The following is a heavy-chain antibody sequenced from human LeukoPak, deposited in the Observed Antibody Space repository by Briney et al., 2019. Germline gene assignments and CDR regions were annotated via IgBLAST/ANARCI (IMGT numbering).Heavy chain of an antibody. V-gene: IGHV4-61*01. CDR1: DDSISSGFY. D-gene: IGHD5-12*01. Sequence: SETLSLTCTVSDDSISSGFYWGWIRQPPGKGLEWIGYIYYSGSTNYNPSLKSRVTISVDTSKNQFSLKLSSVTAADTAVYYCARGGSLFYFDYWGQGTLVTVSS. CDR2: IYYSGST. CDR3: ARGGSLFYFDY. J-gene: IGHJ4*02.